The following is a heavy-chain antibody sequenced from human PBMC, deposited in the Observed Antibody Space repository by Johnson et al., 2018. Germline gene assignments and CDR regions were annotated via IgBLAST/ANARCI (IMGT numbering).Heavy chain of an antibody. Sequence: QVQLVQSGGGVVQPGRSLRLSCAASGFTFSDYYMSWIRQAPGKGLEWVSYISSSGSTIYYADSVKGRFTISRDNAKNSLYLQMNSLRAEDTAVYYCAREGSGYDQKDYYYYGMDVWGQGTTVTVSS. V-gene: IGHV3-11*01. D-gene: IGHD5-12*01. CDR1: GFTFSDYY. J-gene: IGHJ6*02. CDR3: AREGSGYDQKDYYYYGMDV. CDR2: ISSSGSTI.